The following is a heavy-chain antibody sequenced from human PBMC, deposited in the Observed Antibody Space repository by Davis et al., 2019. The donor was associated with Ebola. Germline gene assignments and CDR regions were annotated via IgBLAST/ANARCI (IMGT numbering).Heavy chain of an antibody. V-gene: IGHV4-34*01. J-gene: IGHJ4*02. D-gene: IGHD2-2*01. CDR3: ARGLSGSPPPAAIFDY. Sequence: GSLRLSCAASGFPFSLFSMNWIRQPPGKGLEWIGEISHSGNSNYNPSLKSRLTMSVDTSKNQFSLKVRSVTAADTAVYYCARGLSGSPPPAAIFDYWGQGTLVTVSS. CDR2: ISHSGNS. CDR1: GFPFSLFS.